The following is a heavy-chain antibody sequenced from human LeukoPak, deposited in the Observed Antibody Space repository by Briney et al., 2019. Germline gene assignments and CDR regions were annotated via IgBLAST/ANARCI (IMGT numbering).Heavy chain of an antibody. D-gene: IGHD5-12*01. CDR2: IYYSGST. V-gene: IGHV4-31*03. Sequence: SETLSLTCTVSGGSISSGGYYWSWIRQHPGKGLEWIGYIYYSGSTYYNPSLKSRVTISVDTSKNQFSLKLSSVTAADTAVYYCARGSVATISYGMDVWGQGTTVTVSS. CDR3: ARGSVATISYGMDV. CDR1: GGSISSGGYY. J-gene: IGHJ6*02.